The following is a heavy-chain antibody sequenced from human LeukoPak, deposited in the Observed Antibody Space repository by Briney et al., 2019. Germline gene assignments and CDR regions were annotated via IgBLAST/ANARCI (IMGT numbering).Heavy chain of an antibody. D-gene: IGHD3-22*01. CDR2: VIPILGIA. J-gene: IGHJ4*02. CDR3: ARHYYDSSGYSYFDY. V-gene: IGHV1-69*04. Sequence: SVKVSFKASGGTFSSYAISWVRQAPGQGLEWMGRVIPILGIANYAQKFQGRVTITADKSTSTAYTELSSLRSEDTAVYYCARHYYDSSGYSYFDYCGQGTLVTVSS. CDR1: GGTFSSYA.